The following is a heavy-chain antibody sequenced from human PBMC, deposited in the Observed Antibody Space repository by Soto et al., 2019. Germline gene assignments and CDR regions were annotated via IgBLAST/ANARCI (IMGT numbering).Heavy chain of an antibody. CDR1: GFSLSTSVMC. CDR2: IDWDDDK. Sequence: SGPTLVNPTQTLTLTCTFSGFSLSTSVMCVSWIRQPPGKSMEWLALIDWDDDKYYSTSLRTRLTISKDTSKNKVVLTMTNMEPVDTAAYYCARIPQSTSCYRSIWYFDLWGRGTLVTLSS. CDR3: ARIPQSTSCYRSIWYFDL. J-gene: IGHJ2*01. V-gene: IGHV2-70*01. D-gene: IGHD2-2*01.